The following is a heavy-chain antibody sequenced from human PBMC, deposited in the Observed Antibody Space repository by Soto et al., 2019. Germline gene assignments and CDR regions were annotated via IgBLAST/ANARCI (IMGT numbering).Heavy chain of an antibody. Sequence: ESLKTCFKGSGYSFTSYWIGWVRRIPGKGLEGMGIIYPGDSDTRYSPSCQGQVTISADKSISTAYLQWSSLKASDTAMYYCARQSGYDSHLYYYYGMDVWGQGTTVTVSS. CDR3: ARQSGYDSHLYYYYGMDV. CDR1: GYSFTSYW. J-gene: IGHJ6*02. V-gene: IGHV5-51*01. CDR2: IYPGDSDT. D-gene: IGHD5-12*01.